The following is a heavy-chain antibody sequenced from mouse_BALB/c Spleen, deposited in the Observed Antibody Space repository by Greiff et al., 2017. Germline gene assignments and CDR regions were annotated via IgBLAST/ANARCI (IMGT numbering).Heavy chain of an antibody. CDR2: ISSGGSYT. D-gene: IGHD2-2*01. J-gene: IGHJ3*01. CDR3: ARDEGYDGDDWFAY. CDR1: GFSFSGYG. V-gene: IGHV5-6*01. Sequence: VQLVESGPDLVKPGGSLKISCAASGFSFSGYGMSWVRQTQDKRLEWVGTISSGGSYTYYTDSVKGRITIARDNAKNTLFLQMSSLKSEDTAMYYCARDEGYDGDDWFAYWGQGTPVTVSA.